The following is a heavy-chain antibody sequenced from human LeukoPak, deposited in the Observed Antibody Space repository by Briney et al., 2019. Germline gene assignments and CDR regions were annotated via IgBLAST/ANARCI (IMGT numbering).Heavy chain of an antibody. Sequence: GGSLRLSCVASGLSFSSYVMNWVRQAPGTGLEWVSAISGIGGSTYYAASLKGRFTISRDNSKNTLSLQMNSLRAEDTAVYYCAKGIELWLTYFDHWGQGTLVTVSS. CDR2: ISGIGGST. CDR1: GLSFSSYV. D-gene: IGHD5-18*01. J-gene: IGHJ4*02. CDR3: AKGIELWLTYFDH. V-gene: IGHV3-23*01.